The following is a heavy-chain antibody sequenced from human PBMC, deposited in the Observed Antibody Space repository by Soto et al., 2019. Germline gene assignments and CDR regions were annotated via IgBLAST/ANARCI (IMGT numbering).Heavy chain of an antibody. Sequence: PSETVSLTXAVYGYSIRSSDWWGWIRQPPGKGLEWIGYITHGGSTNYNPSLKRRVTMSVDPSKNQFSLNLTSVTAVDTAVYYCARMAVTTFYYYAMDVWGQGTTVTVSS. CDR1: GYSIRSSDW. D-gene: IGHD6-19*01. CDR2: ITHGGST. J-gene: IGHJ6*02. V-gene: IGHV4-28*01. CDR3: ARMAVTTFYYYAMDV.